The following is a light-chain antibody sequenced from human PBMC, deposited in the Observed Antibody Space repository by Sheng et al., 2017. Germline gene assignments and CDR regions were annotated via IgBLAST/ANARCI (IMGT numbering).Light chain of an antibody. CDR1: HSVGNY. CDR2: DTS. Sequence: EIVLTQSPATLSLSPGERATLSCRTSHSVGNYLAWYQQKPGQSPRLLIYDTSNRATGIPARFSGSGSGTDFTLTINSLEPEDFAFYYCQQRANWPRTFAQGTKVELK. V-gene: IGKV3-11*01. J-gene: IGKJ1*01. CDR3: QQRANWPRT.